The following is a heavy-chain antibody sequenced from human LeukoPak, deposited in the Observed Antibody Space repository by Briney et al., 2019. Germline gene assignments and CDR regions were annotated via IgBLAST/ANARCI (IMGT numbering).Heavy chain of an antibody. V-gene: IGHV3-53*01. CDR3: ATGTFGGA. D-gene: IGHD3-16*01. J-gene: IGHJ5*02. CDR1: GFTVSSNY. CDR2: LYSGGRT. Sequence: GGSLRLSCAVSGFTVSSNYMSWVRQAPGKGPEWVSVLYSGGRTKYADSVKGRFTISRDNSKNTLFLQMNSLRVEDTAVYYCATGTFGGAWGQGTRVIVSS.